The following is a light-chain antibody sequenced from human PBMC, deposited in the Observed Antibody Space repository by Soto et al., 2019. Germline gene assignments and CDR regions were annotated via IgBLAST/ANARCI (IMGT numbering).Light chain of an antibody. CDR2: RNN. V-gene: IGLV1-47*01. Sequence: QSVLTQPPSASGTPGQRVSISCSGSSSNVGSRFVYWYQHLPGTAPKLLIYRNNQRPSGVPDQFSGSKSGTSASLAISGLRSEDEAEYSCAAWDDSLSNWVFGGGTKLTVL. CDR1: SSNVGSRF. J-gene: IGLJ3*02. CDR3: AAWDDSLSNWV.